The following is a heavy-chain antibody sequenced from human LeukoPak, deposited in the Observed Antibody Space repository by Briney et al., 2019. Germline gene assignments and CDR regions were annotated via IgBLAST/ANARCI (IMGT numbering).Heavy chain of an antibody. V-gene: IGHV3-23*01. D-gene: IGHD1-26*01. CDR2: ISGSGGGT. Sequence: PGGSLRLSCAASGFTFSSYAMSWVRQAPEKGPEWVSTISGSGGGTYYADSVKGRFTISRDDSKNTLYLQMNSLRAEDTAVYYCVKDLGRYRNNCFDYWGQGTLVTVSS. CDR3: VKDLGRYRNNCFDY. CDR1: GFTFSSYA. J-gene: IGHJ4*02.